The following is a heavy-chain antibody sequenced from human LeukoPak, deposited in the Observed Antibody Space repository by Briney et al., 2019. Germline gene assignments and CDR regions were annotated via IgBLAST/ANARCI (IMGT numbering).Heavy chain of an antibody. CDR1: KFNFNSYG. D-gene: IGHD2-15*01. Sequence: PGGSLRLSCTTSKFNFNSYGMTWVRQAPGKGLEWVSAISGSGDRTYYADSVKGRFTISRDNSKNTLYLQMNSLRAEDTAVYYCANGIFLPYFDYWGQGTLVTVSS. CDR2: ISGSGDRT. V-gene: IGHV3-23*01. CDR3: ANGIFLPYFDY. J-gene: IGHJ4*02.